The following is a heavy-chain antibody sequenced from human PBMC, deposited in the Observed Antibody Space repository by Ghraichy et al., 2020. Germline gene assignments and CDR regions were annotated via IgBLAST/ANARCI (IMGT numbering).Heavy chain of an antibody. J-gene: IGHJ2*01. D-gene: IGHD6-13*01. CDR3: ARSRYSSSWYHWYFDL. Sequence: TLSLTCTVSGGSISSSSYYWGWIRQPPGKGLEWIGSIYYSGSTYDNPSLKSRVSISVDTSKNQFSLKLSSVTVADTAVYYCARSRYSSSWYHWYFDLWGRGTLVTVSS. CDR1: GGSISSSSYY. V-gene: IGHV4-39*01. CDR2: IYYSGST.